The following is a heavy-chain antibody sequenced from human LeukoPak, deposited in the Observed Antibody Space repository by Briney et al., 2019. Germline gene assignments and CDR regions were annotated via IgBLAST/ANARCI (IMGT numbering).Heavy chain of an antibody. D-gene: IGHD3-9*01. J-gene: IGHJ4*02. CDR3: ARVRVDYDILTGYPKFKYYFDY. CDR2: ISSSSSYI. Sequence: GGSLRLSCAASGFTFSSYSMNWVRQAQGKGREWVSSISSSSSYIYYADSVKGRFTISRDNAKNSLYLQMNSLRAEDTAVYYCARVRVDYDILTGYPKFKYYFDYWGQGTLVTVSS. CDR1: GFTFSSYS. V-gene: IGHV3-21*01.